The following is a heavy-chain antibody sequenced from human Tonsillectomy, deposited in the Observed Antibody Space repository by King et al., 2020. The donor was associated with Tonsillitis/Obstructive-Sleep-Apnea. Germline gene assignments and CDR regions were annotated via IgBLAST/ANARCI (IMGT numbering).Heavy chain of an antibody. CDR1: GYTFINYY. CDR2: INPSGGST. J-gene: IGHJ6*02. CDR3: ARDRSGGYYYYYGMDV. Sequence: QLVQSGAEVKKPGASVKVSCKASGYTFINYYMHWVRQAPGQGLEWMGIINPSGGSTSYAQKFQGRVTMTRDTSTSTVYMELSSLRSEDTAVYYCARDRSGGYYYYYGMDVWGQGTTVTVSS. V-gene: IGHV1-46*01. D-gene: IGHD3-10*01.